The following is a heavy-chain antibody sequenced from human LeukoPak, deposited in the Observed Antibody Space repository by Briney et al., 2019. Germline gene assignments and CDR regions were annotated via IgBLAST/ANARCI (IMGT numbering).Heavy chain of an antibody. Sequence: ASVEVSCKASGYIFTSYFMHWVRQAPGQGLEWMGLINPGGGSTRYAQKFQGRVTMTTDTSTSTAYMELRSLRSDDTAVYYCARVRTYYYGSGSLPEGNWFDPWGQGTLVTVSS. CDR3: ARVRTYYYGSGSLPEGNWFDP. CDR2: INPGGGST. J-gene: IGHJ5*02. CDR1: GYIFTSYF. V-gene: IGHV1-46*01. D-gene: IGHD3-10*01.